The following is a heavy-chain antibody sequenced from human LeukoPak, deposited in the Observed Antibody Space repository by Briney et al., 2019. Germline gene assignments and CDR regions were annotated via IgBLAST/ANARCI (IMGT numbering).Heavy chain of an antibody. J-gene: IGHJ4*02. CDR3: ARENWRSKSIDFGS. CDR1: GGSISSYY. V-gene: IGHV4-4*07. CDR2: IYTSGST. Sequence: SETLSLTCTVSGGSISSYYWSWIRQPAGKGLEWIGRIYTSGSTNYNPSLKSRVTMSVDTSKNQFSLKLSSVTAADTAVYFCARENWRSKSIDFGSWGQGTLVTVSS. D-gene: IGHD6-6*01.